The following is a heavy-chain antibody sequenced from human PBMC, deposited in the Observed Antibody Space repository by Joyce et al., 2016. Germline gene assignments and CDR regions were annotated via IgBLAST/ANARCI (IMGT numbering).Heavy chain of an antibody. CDR3: ARQPGIAAAGPDY. Sequence: QRQLQESGPGLVKPSETLSLTCTVSGGSISSSTYYWGWIRQPPGKGLEWIGSIYYSGSSYYNPSLKSRVSIYVDTSKNQFSLRLKSVTASDTAVYFCARQPGIAAAGPDYWGQGTLVTVSS. V-gene: IGHV4-39*01. D-gene: IGHD6-13*01. J-gene: IGHJ4*02. CDR2: IYYSGSS. CDR1: GGSISSSTYY.